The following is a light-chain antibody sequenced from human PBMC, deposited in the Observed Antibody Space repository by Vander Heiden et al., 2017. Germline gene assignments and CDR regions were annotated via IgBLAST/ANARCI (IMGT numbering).Light chain of an antibody. V-gene: IGLV2-8*01. J-gene: IGLJ3*02. CDR1: SSDVGAYNY. CDR2: DVT. CDR3: SSHAGSSAV. Sequence: QSALTHPPSASGSPGQSVTIPCTGTSSDVGAYNYVSWYQQHPGKAPTLMIYDVTKRPSGVPDRFSGSKSGNTAFLTVSGLQAEDEADYYCSSHAGSSAVFGGGTTVTVL.